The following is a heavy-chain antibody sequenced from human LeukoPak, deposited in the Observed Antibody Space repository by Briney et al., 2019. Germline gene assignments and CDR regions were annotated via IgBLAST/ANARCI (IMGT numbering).Heavy chain of an antibody. CDR2: INPNSGGT. D-gene: IGHD6-13*01. V-gene: IGHV1-2*02. CDR1: GYTFTGYY. J-gene: IGHJ4*02. CDR3: ARAFSSSWYGPGDC. Sequence: ASVKVSCKASGYTFTGYYMNWVRQAPGQGLQWMGWINPNSGGTNYAQNFQGRVTMTRDTSISTAYMELSRLRSDDTAVYYCARAFSSSWYGPGDCWGQGTLVTVSS.